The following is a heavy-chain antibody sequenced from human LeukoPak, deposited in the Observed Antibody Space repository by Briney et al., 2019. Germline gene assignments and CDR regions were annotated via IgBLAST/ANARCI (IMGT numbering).Heavy chain of an antibody. Sequence: PSETLSLTCTVSGGSISSYYWSWIRQPPGKGLEWIGYIYYSGSTNYNPSLKSRVTISVDTSKNQFSLKLSSVTAADTAVYYCARVEQQLTNAFDIWGQGTMVTVSS. V-gene: IGHV4-59*01. D-gene: IGHD6-13*01. J-gene: IGHJ3*02. CDR3: ARVEQQLTNAFDI. CDR1: GGSISSYY. CDR2: IYYSGST.